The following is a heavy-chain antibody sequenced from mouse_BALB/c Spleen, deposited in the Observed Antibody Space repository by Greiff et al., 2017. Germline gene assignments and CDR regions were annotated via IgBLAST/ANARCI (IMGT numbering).Heavy chain of an antibody. CDR2: ISYSGST. D-gene: IGHD2-1*01. V-gene: IGHV3-8*02. CDR1: GDSITSGY. CDR3: ARWRIYYGNYHWYFDV. Sequence: EVKLVESGPSLVKPSQTLSLTCSVTGDSITSGYWNWIRKFPGNKLEYMGYISYSGSTYYNPSLKSRISITRDTSKNQYYLQLNSVTTEDTATYYCARWRIYYGNYHWYFDVWGAGTTVTVSS. J-gene: IGHJ1*01.